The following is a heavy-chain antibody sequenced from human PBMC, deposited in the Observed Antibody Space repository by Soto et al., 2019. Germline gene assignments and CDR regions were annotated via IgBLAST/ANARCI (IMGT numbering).Heavy chain of an antibody. D-gene: IGHD3-22*01. CDR3: AKHYDNWDYYCGMDV. CDR2: IIPIFGTA. V-gene: IGHV1-69*12. CDR1: GGTFSSYA. J-gene: IGHJ6*02. Sequence: QVQLVQSGAEVKKPGSLVKVSCKASGGTFSSYAISWVRQAPGQGLEWMGGIIPIFGTADYAQKFQGRVTITADESTSTAYMELSSLRSEDTAVYYCAKHYDNWDYYCGMDVWGQGTTVTVSS.